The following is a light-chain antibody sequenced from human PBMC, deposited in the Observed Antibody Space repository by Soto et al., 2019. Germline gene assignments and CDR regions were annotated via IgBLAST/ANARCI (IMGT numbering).Light chain of an antibody. Sequence: DIPFTQFPSTLSASVVDTVTITCRASQGISSFLAWYQQKPGKAPKLLIYAASTLQSGVPSRFSGSGSGTDFTLTISSLKHEDFATYFCQQLNSYTITFGQGTRLEIK. J-gene: IGKJ5*01. V-gene: IGKV1-9*01. CDR3: QQLNSYTIT. CDR2: AAS. CDR1: QGISSF.